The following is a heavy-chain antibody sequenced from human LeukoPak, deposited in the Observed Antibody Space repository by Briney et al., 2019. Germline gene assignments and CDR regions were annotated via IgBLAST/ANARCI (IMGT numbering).Heavy chain of an antibody. J-gene: IGHJ6*03. Sequence: SETLSLTCTVSGGSISSYYWSWIRQPPGKGLEWIGYIYYSGSTNYNPSLKSRVTISVDTSKNQFSLKLSSVTAADTAVYYCARGYCSSTSCYNYYYYYMDVWGKGTTVTVSS. V-gene: IGHV4-59*01. CDR3: ARGYCSSTSCYNYYYYYMDV. CDR2: IYYSGST. CDR1: GGSISSYY. D-gene: IGHD2-2*02.